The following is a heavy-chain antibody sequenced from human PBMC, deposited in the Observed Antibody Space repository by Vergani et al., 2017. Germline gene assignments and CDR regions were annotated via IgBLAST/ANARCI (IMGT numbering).Heavy chain of an antibody. Sequence: VQLVESGGGLVQPGGSLKLSCVTSGLLFRDSTMHWVRQAPGKGLEWVAVIWYDGSNKYYGDSVKGRFTISRDNSKNTLYLQMNSLRVEDTAVYYCARWGNEKRLDSWGQGTLVTVSS. CDR2: IWYDGSNK. D-gene: IGHD1-1*01. CDR1: GLLFRDST. CDR3: ARWGNEKRLDS. J-gene: IGHJ5*01. V-gene: IGHV3-30*07.